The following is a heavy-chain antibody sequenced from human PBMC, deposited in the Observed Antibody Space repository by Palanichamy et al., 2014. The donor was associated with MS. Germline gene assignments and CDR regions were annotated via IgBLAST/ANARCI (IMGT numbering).Heavy chain of an antibody. CDR1: GDNVSSNSAA. Sequence: QVQLQQSGPGLVKPSQTLSLTCAISGDNVSSNSAAWNWIRQSPSRGLEWLGRTYYRSKWYNDYALSVKSRITINPDTSKNQFFLQLSSVTPEDTAVYYCTRAPVDYSSSSPVFDYWGQGTLVTVSS. V-gene: IGHV6-1*01. CDR3: TRAPVDYSSSSPVFDY. J-gene: IGHJ4*02. CDR2: TYYRSKWYN. D-gene: IGHD6-6*01.